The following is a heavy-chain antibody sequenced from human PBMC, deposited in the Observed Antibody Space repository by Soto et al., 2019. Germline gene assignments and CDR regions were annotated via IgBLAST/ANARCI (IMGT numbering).Heavy chain of an antibody. D-gene: IGHD3-16*01. Sequence: SETLSLTCAVSGGSISSSNWWSWVRQPPGKGLEWIGEIYHSGSTNYNPSLKSRVTISVDKSKNQFSLKLSSVTAADTAVYDCARRVRTLGELASPFDLCGQGTLVTV. CDR2: IYHSGST. J-gene: IGHJ4*02. CDR3: ARRVRTLGELASPFDL. V-gene: IGHV4-4*02. CDR1: GGSISSSNW.